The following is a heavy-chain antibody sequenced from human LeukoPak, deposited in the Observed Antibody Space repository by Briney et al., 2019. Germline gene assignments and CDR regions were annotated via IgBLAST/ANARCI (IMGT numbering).Heavy chain of an antibody. V-gene: IGHV4-34*01. J-gene: IGHJ4*02. CDR3: ARRTQGWLLLSNFDY. Sequence: SETLSLTCAVYGGSFSGYYWSWIRQPPGKGLEWIGEINHSGSTNYNPSLKSRVTISVDPSKNQFSLKLSSVPAADPAVYYCARRTQGWLLLSNFDYWGQGTLVTVSS. D-gene: IGHD3-22*01. CDR1: GGSFSGYY. CDR2: INHSGST.